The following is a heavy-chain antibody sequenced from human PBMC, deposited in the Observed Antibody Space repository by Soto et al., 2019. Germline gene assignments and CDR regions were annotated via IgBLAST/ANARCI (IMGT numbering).Heavy chain of an antibody. D-gene: IGHD2-8*01. J-gene: IGHJ4*02. Sequence: GGSLRLSCAASGFTFSGSAMHWVRQASGKGLEWVGRIRSKANSYATAYAASVKGRFTISRDDSKNTAYLQMNSLKTEDTAVYYCTSSCTNGVCPFDYWGQGTLVTVSS. CDR1: GFTFSGSA. CDR3: TSSCTNGVCPFDY. CDR2: IRSKANSYAT. V-gene: IGHV3-73*01.